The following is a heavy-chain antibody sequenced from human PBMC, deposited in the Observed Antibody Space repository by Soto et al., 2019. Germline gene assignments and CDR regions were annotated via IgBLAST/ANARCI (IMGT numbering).Heavy chain of an antibody. CDR2: IIPILGIA. CDR3: ASVFGVATIPGLGY. Sequence: ASVKVSCKASGGTISSYTISWVRQAPGQGLEWMGRIIPILGIANYAQKFQGRVTITADKSTSTAYMELSSLRSEDTAVYYCASVFGVATIPGLGYWGQGTLVTVSS. V-gene: IGHV1-69*02. D-gene: IGHD5-12*01. J-gene: IGHJ4*02. CDR1: GGTISSYT.